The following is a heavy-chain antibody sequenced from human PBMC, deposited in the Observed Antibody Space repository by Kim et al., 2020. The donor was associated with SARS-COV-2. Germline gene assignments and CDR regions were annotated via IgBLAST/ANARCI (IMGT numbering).Heavy chain of an antibody. CDR3: ASRYYYDSSGYYFFDY. D-gene: IGHD3-22*01. J-gene: IGHJ4*02. Sequence: SETLSLTCAVYGGSFSGYYWSWIRQPPGKGLEWIGEINHSGSTNYNPSLKSRVTISVDTSKNQFSLKLSSVTAADTAVYYCASRYYYDSSGYYFFDYWGQGTLVTVSS. CDR1: GGSFSGYY. CDR2: INHSGST. V-gene: IGHV4-34*01.